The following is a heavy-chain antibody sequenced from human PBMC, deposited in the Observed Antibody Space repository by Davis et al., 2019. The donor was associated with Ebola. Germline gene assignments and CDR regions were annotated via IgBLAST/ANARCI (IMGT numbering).Heavy chain of an antibody. J-gene: IGHJ5*02. CDR2: ISTYNGNT. CDR3: AREHTYGRWDDWFDP. V-gene: IGHV1-18*01. Sequence: ASVKVSCKASGYSFTNYAISWVRQAPGQGLEWMGWISTYNGNTKYVQTLQGRVTMTTDTSTSTVYMELDRLRSDDTAVYYCAREHTYGRWDDWFDPWGQGTLVTVSS. D-gene: IGHD1-26*01. CDR1: GYSFTNYA.